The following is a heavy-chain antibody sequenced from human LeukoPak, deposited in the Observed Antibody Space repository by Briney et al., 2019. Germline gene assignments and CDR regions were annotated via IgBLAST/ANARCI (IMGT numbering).Heavy chain of an antibody. Sequence: GGSLRLSCAASGFTFSSYSMNWVRQAPGKGLEWVSSISSSSSYIYYADSVKGRFTISRDNAKNSLYLQMNSLRAEDTAVYYCAKGPRWTAAALSATFDYWGQGTLVTVSS. D-gene: IGHD6-13*01. CDR2: ISSSSSYI. J-gene: IGHJ4*02. V-gene: IGHV3-21*04. CDR3: AKGPRWTAAALSATFDY. CDR1: GFTFSSYS.